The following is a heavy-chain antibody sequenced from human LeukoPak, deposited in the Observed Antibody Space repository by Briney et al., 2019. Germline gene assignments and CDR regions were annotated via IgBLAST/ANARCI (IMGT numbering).Heavy chain of an antibody. Sequence: ASVKVSCKASGYTFTGYYMHWVRQAPGQGLEWMGRINPNSGGTNYAQKFQGRVTMTRDTSISTAYMELSRLRSDDTAVYYCARAAVRGAPYNWFDPWGQGTLVTVSS. CDR2: INPNSGGT. CDR1: GYTFTGYY. CDR3: ARAAVRGAPYNWFDP. J-gene: IGHJ5*02. D-gene: IGHD3-10*01. V-gene: IGHV1-2*06.